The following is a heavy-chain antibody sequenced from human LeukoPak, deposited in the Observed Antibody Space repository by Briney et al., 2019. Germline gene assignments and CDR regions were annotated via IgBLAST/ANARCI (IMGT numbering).Heavy chain of an antibody. CDR1: GFSFGDFW. Sequence: GGSLRLSCAASGFSFGDFWMNWVRQAPGKGLEWVSYISSSGSTIYYADSVKGRFTISRDNAKNSLYLQMNSLRAEDTAVYYCARGPMLDAIAAAGTSWFDPWGQGTLVTVSS. V-gene: IGHV3-48*04. D-gene: IGHD6-13*01. CDR3: ARGPMLDAIAAAGTSWFDP. J-gene: IGHJ5*02. CDR2: ISSSGSTI.